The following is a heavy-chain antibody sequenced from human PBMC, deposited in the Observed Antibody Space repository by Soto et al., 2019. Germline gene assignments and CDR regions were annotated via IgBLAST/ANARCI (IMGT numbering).Heavy chain of an antibody. CDR2: ISGSGGST. CDR1: GFTFSSYA. V-gene: IGHV3-23*01. Sequence: EVQLLESGGGLVQPGGSLRLSCAASGFTFSSYAMSWVRQAPGKGLEWVSAISGSGGSTYYADSVKGRFTISRDNSKNTRYLKMNSLRAEDTAVYYCAKNYGSGSYHQPFDYWGQGTLVTVSS. D-gene: IGHD3-10*01. J-gene: IGHJ4*02. CDR3: AKNYGSGSYHQPFDY.